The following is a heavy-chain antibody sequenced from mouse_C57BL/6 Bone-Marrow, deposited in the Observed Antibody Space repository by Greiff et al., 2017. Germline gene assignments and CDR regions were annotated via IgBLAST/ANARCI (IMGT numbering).Heavy chain of an antibody. V-gene: IGHV1-80*01. D-gene: IGHD4-1*01. Sequence: QVQLQQSGAELVKPGASVKISCKASGYAFSSYWMNWVKQRPGKGLEWIGKIYPGDGDTNYNGKLKGKATLTVDKSYSTAYMPFSSLTSEDSAVYFCVPNWDEGYWGQGTTLTVSS. CDR1: GYAFSSYW. CDR2: IYPGDGDT. J-gene: IGHJ2*01. CDR3: VPNWDEGY.